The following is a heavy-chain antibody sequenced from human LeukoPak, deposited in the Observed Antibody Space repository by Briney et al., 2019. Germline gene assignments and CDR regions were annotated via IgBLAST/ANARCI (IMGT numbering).Heavy chain of an antibody. D-gene: IGHD5-12*01. J-gene: IGHJ6*03. CDR3: ARRGYPVYYYYMDV. CDR1: GYTFTSYG. CDR2: ISADNGKT. Sequence: ASVKVSCKTSGYTFTSYGISWVRQAPGQGLELMGWISADNGKTNYAQKLQGRVTMTTDTSTTTAYMELRSLRSDDTAVYYCARRGYPVYYYYMDVWGKGTTVTISS. V-gene: IGHV1-18*01.